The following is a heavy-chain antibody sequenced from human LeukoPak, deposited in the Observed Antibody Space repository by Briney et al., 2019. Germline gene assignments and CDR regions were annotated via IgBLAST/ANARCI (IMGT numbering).Heavy chain of an antibody. CDR1: GGSFSGYY. Sequence: SETLSLTCAVYGGSFSGYYWSWIRQPPGKGLEWIGEINHSGSTNYNPSLKSRVTISVDTSKNQFSLKLSSVTAADTAVYYCSYDYVWGTYRRPGDYWGQGTLVTVFS. J-gene: IGHJ4*02. CDR3: SYDYVWGTYRRPGDY. V-gene: IGHV4-34*01. D-gene: IGHD3-16*02. CDR2: INHSGST.